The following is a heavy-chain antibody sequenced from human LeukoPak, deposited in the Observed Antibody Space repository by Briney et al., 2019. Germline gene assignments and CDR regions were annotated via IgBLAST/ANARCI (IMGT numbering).Heavy chain of an antibody. Sequence: GGSLRLSCAASGFTFSTYSMNWVRQAPGKGLEWVSYISVSGGTIKYADSVKGRFTISRDNAKNSLYLHLNSLRVEDTAFYYCARGDGGYYYGMDVWGQGTTVTVSS. CDR2: ISVSGGTI. V-gene: IGHV3-48*04. CDR1: GFTFSTYS. D-gene: IGHD3-3*01. CDR3: ARGDGGYYYGMDV. J-gene: IGHJ6*02.